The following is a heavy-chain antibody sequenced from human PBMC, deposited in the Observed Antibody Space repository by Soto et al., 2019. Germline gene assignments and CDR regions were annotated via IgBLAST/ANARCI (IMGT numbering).Heavy chain of an antibody. CDR1: GFTFSSYA. CDR2: ISYDGSNK. D-gene: IGHD3-3*02. V-gene: IGHV3-30-3*01. CDR3: ARRLAAQSYYYYYYGMDV. Sequence: GGSLRLSCAASGFTFSSYAMHWVRQAPGKGLEWVAVISYDGSNKYYADSVKGRFTISRDNSKNTLYLQMNSLRAEDTAVYYCARRLAAQSYYYYYYGMDVWGQGTTVTVSS. J-gene: IGHJ6*02.